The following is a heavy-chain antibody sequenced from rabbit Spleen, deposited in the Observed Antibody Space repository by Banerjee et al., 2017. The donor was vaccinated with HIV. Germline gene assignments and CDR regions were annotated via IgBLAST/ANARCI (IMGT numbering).Heavy chain of an antibody. D-gene: IGHD8-1*01. V-gene: IGHV1S45*01. J-gene: IGHJ6*01. CDR2: INIVTGKS. CDR3: ARDTGSSFSSYGMDL. CDR1: GVSLNDKDV. Sequence: EQLEESGGGLVKPEGSLTLTCKASGVSLNDKDVMCWVRQAPGKGLEWIACINIVTGKSVYASRAKGRFTMSRTSSTTVTLQMTSLTVADTATYFCARDTGSSFSSYGMDLWGQGTWSPS.